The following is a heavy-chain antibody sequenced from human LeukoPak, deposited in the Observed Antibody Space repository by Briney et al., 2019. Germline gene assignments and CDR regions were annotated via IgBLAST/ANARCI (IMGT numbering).Heavy chain of an antibody. Sequence: GGSLRLSCAASGFTFSSYGMTWVRQAPGKGLEWVSYISSSSSTIYYADSVKGRFTISRDNAKNSLYLQLNSLRAEDTAVYYCARDQSSGWYNYYYYMDVWGKGTTVTVSS. CDR3: ARDQSSGWYNYYYYMDV. V-gene: IGHV3-48*01. CDR2: ISSSSSTI. J-gene: IGHJ6*03. CDR1: GFTFSSYG. D-gene: IGHD6-19*01.